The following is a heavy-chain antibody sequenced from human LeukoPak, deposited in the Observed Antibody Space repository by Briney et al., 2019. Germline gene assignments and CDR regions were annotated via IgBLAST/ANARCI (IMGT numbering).Heavy chain of an antibody. J-gene: IGHJ4*02. CDR3: ARDSTPQDTAKLYYFDY. CDR1: RFTFSSYS. CDR2: ISSSSSYI. V-gene: IGHV3-21*01. Sequence: GGSLSLSCAASRFTFSSYSMKWLRQAPGMVLGWGSSISSSSSYIYYADSVKGRFTISRDNAKNSLYLQMNSLRAEDTAVYYCARDSTPQDTAKLYYFDYWGQGTLVTVSS. D-gene: IGHD5-18*01.